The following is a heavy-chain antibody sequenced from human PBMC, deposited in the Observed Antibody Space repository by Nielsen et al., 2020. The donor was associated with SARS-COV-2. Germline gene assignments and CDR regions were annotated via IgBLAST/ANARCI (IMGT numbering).Heavy chain of an antibody. CDR2: INHSRST. Sequence: SETLSLTCAVYGGSFSGYYWSWIRQPPGKGLEWIGEINHSRSTNYNPSLKSRVTISVDTSKNQFSLKLSSVTAADTAVYYCARGVARDAFDYWGQGTLVTVSS. J-gene: IGHJ4*02. V-gene: IGHV4-34*01. CDR3: ARGVARDAFDY. D-gene: IGHD5-24*01. CDR1: GGSFSGYY.